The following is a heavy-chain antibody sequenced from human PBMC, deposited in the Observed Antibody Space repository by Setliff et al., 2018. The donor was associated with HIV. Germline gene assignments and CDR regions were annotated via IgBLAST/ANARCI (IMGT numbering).Heavy chain of an antibody. D-gene: IGHD6-19*01. CDR1: GASINSGDSY. CDR3: ARGRWGGGAGAPSYYFDS. J-gene: IGHJ4*02. Sequence: PSETLSLTCTVSGASINSGDSYWTWIRQSPGKGLEWIGFIYYSGSNYYNPSLKSRISISLDASKSQFSLRLTSVTAADTAVYYCARGRWGGGAGAPSYYFDSWGQGTLVTVSS. V-gene: IGHV4-30-4*01. CDR2: IYYSGSN.